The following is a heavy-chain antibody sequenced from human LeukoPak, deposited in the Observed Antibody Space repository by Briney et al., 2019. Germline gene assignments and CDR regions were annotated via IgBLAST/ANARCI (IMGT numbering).Heavy chain of an antibody. CDR3: AEDCYSNWAGSFDY. CDR2: IRYDGSNK. V-gene: IGHV3-30*02. CDR1: GFTFSSYG. Sequence: PGGSLRLSCAASGFTFSSYGMHWVRQAPGKGLEWVAFIRYDGSNKYYADSVKGRFTISRDNSKNTLYLQMNSLRAEDTAVYYCAEDCYSNWAGSFDYWGQGTLVTVSS. D-gene: IGHD4-11*01. J-gene: IGHJ4*02.